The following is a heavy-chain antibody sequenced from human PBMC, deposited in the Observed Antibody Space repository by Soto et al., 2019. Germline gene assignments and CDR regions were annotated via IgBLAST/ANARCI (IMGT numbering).Heavy chain of an antibody. D-gene: IGHD6-19*01. CDR2: IYSGGST. V-gene: IGHV3-53*01. CDR1: GFTVSSNY. Sequence: PGGSLRLSCAASGFTVSSNYMSWVRQAPGKGLEWVSVIYSGGSTYYADSVKGRFTISRDNSKNTLYLQMNSLRAEDTAVYYCARAYCSCLWEYFQPLGQGTLVTVSS. J-gene: IGHJ1*01. CDR3: ARAYCSCLWEYFQP.